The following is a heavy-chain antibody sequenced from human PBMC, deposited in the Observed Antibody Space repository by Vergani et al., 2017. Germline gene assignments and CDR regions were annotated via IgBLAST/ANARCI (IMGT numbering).Heavy chain of an antibody. CDR2: IYYSGST. D-gene: IGHD6-6*01. J-gene: IGHJ5*02. V-gene: IGHV4-31*03. Sequence: QVQLQESGPGLVKPSQTLSLTCTVSGGSISSGGYHWSWIRQHPGKGLEWIGYIYYSGSTYYNPSLKSRVTISVDTSKNQFSLKLSSVTAADTAVYYCARVCGSSPGPNWFDPWGQGTLVTVSS. CDR3: ARVCGSSPGPNWFDP. CDR1: GGSISSGGYH.